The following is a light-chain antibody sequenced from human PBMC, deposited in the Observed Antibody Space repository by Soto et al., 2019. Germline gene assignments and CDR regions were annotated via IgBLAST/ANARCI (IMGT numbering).Light chain of an antibody. CDR2: GAS. Sequence: EIVMTQSPATLSVSPGERATLSYRASQSVSSNLAWYQHKPGQAPRLLISGASTRATGIPARFSGNGSGTEFTLTISSLQSEDFAVYYCQQYNNWPVYTFGQGTKLEIK. CDR1: QSVSSN. J-gene: IGKJ2*01. CDR3: QQYNNWPVYT. V-gene: IGKV3-15*01.